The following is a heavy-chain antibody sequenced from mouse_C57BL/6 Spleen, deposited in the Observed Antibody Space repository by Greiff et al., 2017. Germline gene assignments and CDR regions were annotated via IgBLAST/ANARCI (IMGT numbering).Heavy chain of an antibody. Sequence: EVQLQQSGPELVKPGASVKISCKASGYSFTDYNMNWVKQSNGKSLAWIGVINPHFGTPSFHQKFQAKPPLTVDQSSITAYMQLNSLTSEESAVYYCARSDSSGSFYYAMDYWGQGTSVTVAA. V-gene: IGHV1-39*01. CDR2: INPHFGTP. J-gene: IGHJ4*01. CDR1: GYSFTDYN. CDR3: ARSDSSGSFYYAMDY. D-gene: IGHD3-2*02.